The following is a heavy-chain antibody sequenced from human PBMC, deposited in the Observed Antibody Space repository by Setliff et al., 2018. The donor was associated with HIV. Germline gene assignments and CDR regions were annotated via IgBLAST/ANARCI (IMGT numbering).Heavy chain of an antibody. Sequence: SETLSLTCSVSGDLSAYTWNWIRQSPGKGLEWIGYVYFDETNYNPSLKGRVTISSDNSKERFSLSLRSVSAADMAVYYCARAYNFWAHFDTWGPGITVTVSS. V-gene: IGHV4-59*01. CDR2: VYFDET. J-gene: IGHJ3*02. D-gene: IGHD1-1*01. CDR1: GDLSAYT. CDR3: ARAYNFWAHFDT.